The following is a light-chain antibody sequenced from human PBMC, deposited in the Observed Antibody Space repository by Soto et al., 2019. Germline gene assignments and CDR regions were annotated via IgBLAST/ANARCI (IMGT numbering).Light chain of an antibody. CDR1: QSISTW. CDR2: AAS. V-gene: IGKV1-9*01. CDR3: QQLNSYPRT. Sequence: QMTQSPSTLPASVVDSVAITCRADQSISTWLAWYQQKPGKAPKLLIYAASTLQSGVPSRFSGSGSGTEFTLTISSLQPEDFATYYCQQLNSYPRTFGGGTKVDIK. J-gene: IGKJ4*01.